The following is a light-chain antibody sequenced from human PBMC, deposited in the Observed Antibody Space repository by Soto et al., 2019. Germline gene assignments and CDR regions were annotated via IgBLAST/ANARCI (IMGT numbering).Light chain of an antibody. CDR1: QSISSN. Sequence: EKVMTQSPATLSMSLGERVTLSCWASQSISSNLAWYQQKPGQAPRLLIYAASTRATGFPDRFSGSGSGTDFTLTISSLQSEDFAVYCCQQYNNWPWTFGQGTKVEIK. CDR3: QQYNNWPWT. V-gene: IGKV3-15*01. CDR2: AAS. J-gene: IGKJ1*01.